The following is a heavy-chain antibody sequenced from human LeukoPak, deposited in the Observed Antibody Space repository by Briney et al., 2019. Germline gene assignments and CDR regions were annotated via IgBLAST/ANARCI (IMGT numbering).Heavy chain of an antibody. D-gene: IGHD5-18*01. CDR1: GGSISSSY. CDR2: IFYSGST. Sequence: SETLSLTCADSGGSISSSYWSWIRQPPGKRLEWIGDIFYSGSTKYNPSLKSRVTISVDTSKNQFSLKVSSVTAADTAVYYCARDNGYSYAPWGQGTLVTVSS. CDR3: ARDNGYSYAP. J-gene: IGHJ5*02. V-gene: IGHV4-59*01.